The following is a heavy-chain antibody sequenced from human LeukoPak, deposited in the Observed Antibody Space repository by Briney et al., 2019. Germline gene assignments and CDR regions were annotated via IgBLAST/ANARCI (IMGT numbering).Heavy chain of an antibody. Sequence: GGSLRLSCAASGFTFSSYGMHWVRQAPGKGLEWVAVISYDGSNKYYADSVKGRFTISRDNSKNTLYLQMNSLRAEDTAVYYCAKGGGGWYRGLDYWGQGTLVTVSS. D-gene: IGHD6-19*01. CDR3: AKGGGGWYRGLDY. J-gene: IGHJ4*02. CDR1: GFTFSSYG. CDR2: ISYDGSNK. V-gene: IGHV3-30*18.